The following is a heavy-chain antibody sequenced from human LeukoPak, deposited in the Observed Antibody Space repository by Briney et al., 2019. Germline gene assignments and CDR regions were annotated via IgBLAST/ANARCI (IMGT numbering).Heavy chain of an antibody. CDR1: GFTFSSYS. CDR3: ARDSLAFGGVITDY. J-gene: IGHJ4*02. D-gene: IGHD3-16*02. Sequence: GGCLRLSCAASGFTFSSYSMNWVRQAPGKGLEWVSSISSSSSYIYYADSVKGRFTISRDNAKNSLYLQMNSLRAEDTAVYYCARDSLAFGGVITDYWGQGTLVTVSS. V-gene: IGHV3-21*01. CDR2: ISSSSSYI.